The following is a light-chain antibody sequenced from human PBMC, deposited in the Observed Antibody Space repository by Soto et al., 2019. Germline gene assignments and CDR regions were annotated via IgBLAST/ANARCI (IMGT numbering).Light chain of an antibody. CDR1: QSVLDRSNNKNY. CDR2: WAS. V-gene: IGKV4-1*01. J-gene: IGKJ4*01. CDR3: QQYFAPPVT. Sequence: DIVMTQSPDSLAVSLGERTTINCESSQSVLDRSNNKNYLAWYQQKPGQPPKLLIYWASTRASGVPDRFSGSGSGTDFTLTISSLQAEDVAVYYCQQYFAPPVTFGGGTKVEIK.